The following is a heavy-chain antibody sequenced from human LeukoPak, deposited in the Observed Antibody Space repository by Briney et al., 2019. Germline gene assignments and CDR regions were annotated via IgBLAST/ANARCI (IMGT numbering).Heavy chain of an antibody. D-gene: IGHD1-26*01. CDR2: IYYSGST. CDR3: ARVGAAKRDFDS. Sequence: PSETLSLTCTVYGGSISSYYWSWIRQPPGKGLEWIGDIYYSGSTNYNPSLKIRVTLSVATSKNHFSLRLSSVTAADTAVYYCARVGAAKRDFDSWGQGILVTVSS. CDR1: GGSISSYY. J-gene: IGHJ4*02. V-gene: IGHV4-59*08.